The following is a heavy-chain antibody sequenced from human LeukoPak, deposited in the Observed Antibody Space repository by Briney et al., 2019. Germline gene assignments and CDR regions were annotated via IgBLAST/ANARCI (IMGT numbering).Heavy chain of an antibody. J-gene: IGHJ4*02. D-gene: IGHD5-12*01. CDR3: ARGRYSGYDWFDY. V-gene: IGHV3-64*01. CDR2: ISSNGGST. CDR1: GFTFSSYA. Sequence: PGGSLRLSCEASGFTFSSYAMHWVRQAPGKGLEYVSAISSNGGSTYYANSVKGRFTTSRDNSKNTLYLQMGSLRAEDMAVYYCARGRYSGYDWFDYWGQGTLVTVSS.